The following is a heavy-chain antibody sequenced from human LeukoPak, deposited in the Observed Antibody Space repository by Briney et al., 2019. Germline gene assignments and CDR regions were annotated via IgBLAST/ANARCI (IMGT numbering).Heavy chain of an antibody. CDR2: ISGSGGST. CDR1: GFTFSSYA. J-gene: IGHJ6*02. D-gene: IGHD1-26*01. Sequence: GGSLRLSCAASGFTFSSYAMSWVRQAPGKGLEWGSAISGSGGSTYYADSVKGRFTISRDNSKNTLYLQMNSLRAEDTAVYYCAKRSGSRHQWDYYYGMDVWGQGTTVTVSS. V-gene: IGHV3-23*01. CDR3: AKRSGSRHQWDYYYGMDV.